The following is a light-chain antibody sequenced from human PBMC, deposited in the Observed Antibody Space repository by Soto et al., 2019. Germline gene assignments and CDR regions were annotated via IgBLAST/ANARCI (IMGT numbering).Light chain of an antibody. Sequence: DIQMPQSPSSLSASVGDSVTITCRASQSINNYLNWYQQKPGKAPKLLIYAASSLQSGVPSTFSGIGSGTDFTLTISSLQPEDFATYYCQQSYSTALYTFGQGTKREIK. CDR2: AAS. CDR1: QSINNY. CDR3: QQSYSTALYT. J-gene: IGKJ2*01. V-gene: IGKV1-39*01.